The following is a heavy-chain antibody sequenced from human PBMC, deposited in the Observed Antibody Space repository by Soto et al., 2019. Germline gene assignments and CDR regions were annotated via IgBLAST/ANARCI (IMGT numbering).Heavy chain of an antibody. D-gene: IGHD4-17*01. Sequence: EVQLLESGGGLVQPGGSLRLSCAASGFTFSNYAMSWVRQAPGKGLEWVSAISGSGDSTYYADSVKGRFTISRDNSKNTLYLQMNSLRVEDTAIYYCAKAPLRFADYWGQGTLVTVSS. CDR3: AKAPLRFADY. CDR1: GFTFSNYA. CDR2: ISGSGDST. V-gene: IGHV3-23*01. J-gene: IGHJ4*02.